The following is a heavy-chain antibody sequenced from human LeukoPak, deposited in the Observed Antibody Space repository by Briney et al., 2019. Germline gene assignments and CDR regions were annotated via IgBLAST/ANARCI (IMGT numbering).Heavy chain of an antibody. D-gene: IGHD3-22*01. V-gene: IGHV3-7*01. CDR1: GFTFSSYW. J-gene: IGHJ4*02. CDR3: ARGPLAEYYDSSGYLPFDY. Sequence: GGSLRLSCAASGFTFSSYWMSWVRQAPGKGLEWVANIKQDGSEKYYVDSVKGRFTISRDNAKNSLYLQMNSLRAEDTAVYYCARGPLAEYYDSSGYLPFDYWGQGTLVTVSS. CDR2: IKQDGSEK.